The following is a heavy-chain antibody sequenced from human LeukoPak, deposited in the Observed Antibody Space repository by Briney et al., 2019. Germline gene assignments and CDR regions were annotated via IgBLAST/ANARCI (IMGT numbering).Heavy chain of an antibody. CDR2: IHYSGST. D-gene: IGHD5-18*01. V-gene: IGHV4-30-4*07. J-gene: IGHJ4*02. Sequence: SQTLSLTCAVSGGSISSAGYSWNWIPQPPGKGLEWIGYIHYSGSTYYNPSLKSRVTISLDTSKNQFSLTLISVTAADTSVYYCARGDVDTTRDPYFDYWGQGSLVTVSS. CDR1: GGSISSAGYS. CDR3: ARGDVDTTRDPYFDY.